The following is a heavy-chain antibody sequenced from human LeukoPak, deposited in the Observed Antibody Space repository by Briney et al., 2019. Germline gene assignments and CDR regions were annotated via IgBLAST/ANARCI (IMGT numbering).Heavy chain of an antibody. CDR1: GFSLGTYY. CDR3: ARDPRGSEYSHFDS. J-gene: IGHJ4*02. CDR2: IKQDGSEK. Sequence: GGTLRLSCAASGFSLGTYYMSWVRQAPGKGLEWVANIKQDGSEKHYVDSVKGRFTISRDNSKNSLYLQMSSLRAEDTAVYYCARDPRGSEYSHFDSWGQGTLVTVSS. V-gene: IGHV3-7*01. D-gene: IGHD3-10*01.